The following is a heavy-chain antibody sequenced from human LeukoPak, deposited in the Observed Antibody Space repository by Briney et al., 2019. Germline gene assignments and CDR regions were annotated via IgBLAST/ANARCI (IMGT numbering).Heavy chain of an antibody. CDR1: GGSISSGGYY. Sequence: SQTLSLTCTVSGGSISSGGYYWSWIRQPPGKGLEWIGYIYYSGSTYYNPSLKSRVTISVDTSKNQFSLKLSSVTAADTAVYYCARDRGVTGYYYYGMDVWGQGTTVTVSS. J-gene: IGHJ6*02. CDR2: IYYSGST. V-gene: IGHV4-30-4*01. CDR3: ARDRGVTGYYYYGMDV. D-gene: IGHD2-21*02.